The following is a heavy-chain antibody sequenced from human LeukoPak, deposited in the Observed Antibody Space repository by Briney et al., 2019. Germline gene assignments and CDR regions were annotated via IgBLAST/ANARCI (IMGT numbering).Heavy chain of an antibody. V-gene: IGHV3-23*01. D-gene: IGHD1-26*01. CDR2: ISASGGNS. CDR3: ARDIELSC. Sequence: PGGSLTLSCEASGFTFSDSAMSWVRQASGGGLEWLTLISASGGNSYYADSVKGRFTVSRDSSKNTLHLQMNSLRAEDTAVYYCARDIELSCWGQGTLVTVSS. J-gene: IGHJ4*02. CDR1: GFTFSDSA.